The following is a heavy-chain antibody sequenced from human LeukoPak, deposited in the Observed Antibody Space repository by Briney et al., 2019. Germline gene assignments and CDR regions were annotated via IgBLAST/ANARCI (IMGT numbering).Heavy chain of an antibody. CDR2: ISYDGSNK. CDR1: GFTFSSYA. V-gene: IGHV3-30-3*01. Sequence: GGSLRLSCAASGFTFSSYAMHWVRQAPGKGLEWVAVISYDGSNKYYADSVKGRFTISRDNSKNTLHLQMNSLRAEDTAVYYCARVDTPGSSWYGGAFDIWGQGTMVTVSS. D-gene: IGHD6-13*01. J-gene: IGHJ3*02. CDR3: ARVDTPGSSWYGGAFDI.